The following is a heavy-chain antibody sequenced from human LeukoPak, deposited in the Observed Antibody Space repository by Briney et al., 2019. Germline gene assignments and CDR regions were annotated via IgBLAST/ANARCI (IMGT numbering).Heavy chain of an antibody. V-gene: IGHV4-59*08. CDR3: VRHIYGDPVAFDL. D-gene: IGHD4-17*01. Sequence: SETLSLTCAGSGGSLSTYIWSWIRLPPGKGLGWIAFISFTGTIKYNPSLQSRVIISLDTSRNQLSLKLSSATVADTALYFCVRHIYGDPVAFDLWGQGTMVTVSS. CDR2: ISFTGTI. J-gene: IGHJ3*01. CDR1: GGSLSTYI.